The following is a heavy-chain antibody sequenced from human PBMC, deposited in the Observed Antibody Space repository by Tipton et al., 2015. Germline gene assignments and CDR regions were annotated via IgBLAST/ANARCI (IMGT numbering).Heavy chain of an antibody. J-gene: IGHJ6*02. CDR3: ARFPEIVVASGGSRDYYGMDV. V-gene: IGHV5-51*01. D-gene: IGHD2-15*01. CDR1: GYNFANYW. Sequence: QLVQSGAEVKKPGESLKISCKASGYNFANYWIGWVRQMPGKGLEWVGVIYPRDSDTRYSPSSQGQVTISADKSISTAYLQWSSLKASDSAMYYCARFPEIVVASGGSRDYYGMDVWGQGTTVTVSS. CDR2: IYPRDSDT.